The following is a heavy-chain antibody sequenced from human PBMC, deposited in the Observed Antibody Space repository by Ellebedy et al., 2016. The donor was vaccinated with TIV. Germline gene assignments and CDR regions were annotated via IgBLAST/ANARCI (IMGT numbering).Heavy chain of an antibody. CDR1: GLTFSSYA. CDR3: ARDGCSTASCPYGGFDY. D-gene: IGHD2-2*01. CDR2: ISYDGSNK. Sequence: GGSLRLXCAASGLTFSSYAMHWVRQAPGKGLEWVAVISYDGSNKYYADSAKGRFTISRDNSKNTVYLQIHSLRAEDSAIYYCARDGCSTASCPYGGFDYWGQGTTVTVSS. V-gene: IGHV3-30-3*01. J-gene: IGHJ4*03.